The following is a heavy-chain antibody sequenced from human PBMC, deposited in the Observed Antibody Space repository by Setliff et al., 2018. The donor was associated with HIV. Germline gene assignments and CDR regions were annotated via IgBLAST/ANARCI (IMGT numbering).Heavy chain of an antibody. D-gene: IGHD3-10*01. V-gene: IGHV4-59*01. Sequence: PSETLSLTCTVSGGSISRYYWSWIRQPPGKGLEWIGYIYYSGSTNYNPSLKSRVNISVDTSKNQFSLKLSSVTAADTAVYYCARGRDKYGPIDYWGQGTLVTVSS. CDR1: GGSISRYY. CDR3: ARGRDKYGPIDY. CDR2: IYYSGST. J-gene: IGHJ4*02.